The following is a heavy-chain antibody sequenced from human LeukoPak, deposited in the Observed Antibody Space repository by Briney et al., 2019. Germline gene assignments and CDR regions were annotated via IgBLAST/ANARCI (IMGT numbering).Heavy chain of an antibody. CDR1: GFTFSDYY. CDR2: ISSSGSTI. Sequence: KPGGSLRLSCAASGFTFSDYYMSWIRQAPGKGLEWVSYISSSGSTIYYADSVKGRFTISRDNPKNSLYLQMNSLRAEDTAVYYCPRALRGYSDLFDYWGQGTLVTVSS. CDR3: PRALRGYSDLFDY. V-gene: IGHV3-11*01. J-gene: IGHJ4*02. D-gene: IGHD5-12*01.